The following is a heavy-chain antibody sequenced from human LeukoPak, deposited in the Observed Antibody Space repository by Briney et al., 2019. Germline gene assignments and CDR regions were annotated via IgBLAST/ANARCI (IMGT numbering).Heavy chain of an antibody. CDR1: GFSISNYG. D-gene: IGHD4-17*01. CDR3: ARRTTVTPNWFDP. J-gene: IGHJ5*02. CDR2: VYYTGST. Sequence: PGGSLRLSCAGSGFSISNYGMNWVRQAPGKGLEWIGYVYYTGSTNYNPSLKSRVTISLDTSKNQFSLKLSSVTAADTAVYYCARRTTVTPNWFDPWGQGTLVTVSS. V-gene: IGHV4-59*08.